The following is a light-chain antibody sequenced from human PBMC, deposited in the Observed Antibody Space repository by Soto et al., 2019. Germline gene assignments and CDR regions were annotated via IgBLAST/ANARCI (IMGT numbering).Light chain of an antibody. V-gene: IGKV1-13*02. Sequence: AIPLTQFPSSLSASVGDRVTITCRASQGISSALAWYQQKPGKPPKLLISDASTWEGGVPSRFSGSGSGTDFTLAISSLQPEDFATYYCQQFNSYPLTFGGGTKVDIK. CDR2: DAS. J-gene: IGKJ4*01. CDR3: QQFNSYPLT. CDR1: QGISSA.